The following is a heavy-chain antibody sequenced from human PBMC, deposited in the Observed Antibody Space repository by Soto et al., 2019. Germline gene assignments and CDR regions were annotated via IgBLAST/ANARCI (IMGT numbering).Heavy chain of an antibody. J-gene: IGHJ6*02. CDR1: GFTFSSYG. Sequence: QVQLVESGGGVVQPGRSLRLSCAASGFTFSSYGMHWVRQAPGKGLEWVAVISYDGSNKYYADSVKGRFTISRDNSKTTLYLRKKSLIDEDTAVYYCAKDLLGPGRAYGMDVWGQGTTVSDSS. CDR2: ISYDGSNK. D-gene: IGHD7-27*01. V-gene: IGHV3-30*18. CDR3: AKDLLGPGRAYGMDV.